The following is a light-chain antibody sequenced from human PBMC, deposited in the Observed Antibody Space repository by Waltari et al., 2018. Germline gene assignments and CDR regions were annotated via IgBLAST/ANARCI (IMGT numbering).Light chain of an antibody. CDR1: QPITNS. Sequence: DIQMTQSPSSLSASVGDRVTITCRASQPITNSLSWFQQKSGEAPKSLIYGASNLQGGVPSKFSGSGYGTDFTLTISSLQPEDFATCYCLQYNSYPRTFGPGTKVEIK. J-gene: IGKJ1*01. V-gene: IGKV1-16*02. CDR3: LQYNSYPRT. CDR2: GAS.